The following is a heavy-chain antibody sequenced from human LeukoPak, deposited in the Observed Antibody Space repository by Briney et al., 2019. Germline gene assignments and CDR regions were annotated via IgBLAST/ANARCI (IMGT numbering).Heavy chain of an antibody. Sequence: SETLSLTCTVSGGSISSSSYYWVWIRQPPGKGLEWIGSIYYSGSTYYNPSLKSRVTISVDTSKNQFSLKLSSVTAADTAVYYCARDDGSSGWPVRYNYWGHGTLVTVSS. CDR1: GGSISSSSYY. V-gene: IGHV4-39*07. CDR3: ARDDGSSGWPVRYNY. D-gene: IGHD6-6*01. J-gene: IGHJ4*01. CDR2: IYYSGST.